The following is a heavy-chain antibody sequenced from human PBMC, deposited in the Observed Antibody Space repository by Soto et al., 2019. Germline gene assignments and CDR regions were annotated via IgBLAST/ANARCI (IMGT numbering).Heavy chain of an antibody. CDR2: IYYSGSP. D-gene: IGHD2-21*01. V-gene: IGHV4-31*03. J-gene: IGHJ4*02. Sequence: QVQLQESGPGLLKPSQTLSLTCSVSGGSISSGGYYWSWIRQRPGKGLEWIAYIYYSGSPYYNPSLKSRFTISVETSKNHFALNRNSVTAGDRAVYFWAGGGGAGGAIYGGQGTLVTVSA. CDR3: AGGGGAGGAIY. CDR1: GGSISSGGYY.